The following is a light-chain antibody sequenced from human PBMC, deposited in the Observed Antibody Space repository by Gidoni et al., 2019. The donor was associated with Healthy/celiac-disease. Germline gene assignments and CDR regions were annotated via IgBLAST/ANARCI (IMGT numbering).Light chain of an antibody. CDR3: AAWDDSLNGRV. CDR1: SSNIGSNT. Sequence: QSVLTQPPSASGTPGQRVTISCSGSSSNIGSNTVNWYQQLPGTAPKLLIYSNNQRPPGVPDRPSGSKSGTSASLAISGLQSEDEADYYCAAWDDSLNGRVFGGGTKLTVL. CDR2: SNN. V-gene: IGLV1-44*01. J-gene: IGLJ2*01.